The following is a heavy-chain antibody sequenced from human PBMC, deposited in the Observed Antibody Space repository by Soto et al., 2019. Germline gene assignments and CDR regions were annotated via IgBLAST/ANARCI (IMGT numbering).Heavy chain of an antibody. Sequence: QVQLVQSGAEVKKPGSSVKVSCKASGGTFSSYAISWVRQAPGQGLEWMGGIIPIFGTANYAQKFQGRVTITADKSTSTAYMELSSLRSEDTVVYYCARVGIAVAGRSPFDYWGQGTLVTVSS. J-gene: IGHJ4*02. V-gene: IGHV1-69*06. D-gene: IGHD6-13*01. CDR2: IIPIFGTA. CDR1: GGTFSSYA. CDR3: ARVGIAVAGRSPFDY.